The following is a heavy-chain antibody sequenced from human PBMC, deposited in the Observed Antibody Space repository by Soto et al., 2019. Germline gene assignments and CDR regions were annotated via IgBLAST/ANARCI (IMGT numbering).Heavy chain of an antibody. V-gene: IGHV3-33*01. CDR3: ARPYGDYVDSYGMDV. CDR2: IWYDGSKK. D-gene: IGHD4-17*01. Sequence: QEQLVESGGGVVQPGRSLRLSCAASGFTFSSHGMHWVRQAPGKGLEWVAIIWYDGSKKYYADSVKGRFTISRDNSKNTVYPQMNSLRAEDTAVYYCARPYGDYVDSYGMDVWGQGTTVTVSS. CDR1: GFTFSSHG. J-gene: IGHJ6*02.